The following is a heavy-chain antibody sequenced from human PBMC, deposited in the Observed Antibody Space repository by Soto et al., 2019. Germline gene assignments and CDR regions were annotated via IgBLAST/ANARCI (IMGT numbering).Heavy chain of an antibody. CDR2: ISNTGSVI. J-gene: IGHJ4*02. CDR3: ARVSGQWLLSY. D-gene: IGHD6-19*01. Sequence: GGSLRLSCAASGFIFSDYYMIWIRQAPGKGLEWVSYISNTGSVIDYADSVKGRFFVSRDNTKNSLNLQMNSLRAEDTAMYYCARVSGQWLLSYWGQGTLVTVS. V-gene: IGHV3-11*01. CDR1: GFIFSDYY.